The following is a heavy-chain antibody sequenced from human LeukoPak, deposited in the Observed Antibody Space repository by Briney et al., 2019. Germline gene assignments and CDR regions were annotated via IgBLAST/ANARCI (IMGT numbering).Heavy chain of an antibody. CDR2: IGTDGTDT. Sequence: GGSLRLSCAASGFTVSSNYMSWVRQAPGKGLEWVSHIGTDGTDTAYADSVKGRFTISRDNAKDTLYLQMHSLRAEDTAVYYCARRELGYCSGGSCYSFDYWGQGTLVTVSS. CDR3: ARRELGYCSGGSCYSFDY. CDR1: GFTVSSNY. J-gene: IGHJ4*02. V-gene: IGHV3-74*01. D-gene: IGHD2-15*01.